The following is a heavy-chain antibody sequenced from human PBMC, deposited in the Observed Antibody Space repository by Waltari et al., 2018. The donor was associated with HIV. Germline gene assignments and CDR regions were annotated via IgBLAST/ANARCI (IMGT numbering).Heavy chain of an antibody. CDR3: ARARLVSRGQYCSTTSCLPHYYYYYGMDV. Sequence: QVQLRQWGAGLLKPSETLSLTCAVYGGSFRGSYWSRIRPPPGKALGWVGEINHSGSTNYNPSLKSRVTISVDTSKNQFSLKLTSVTAADTAVFYCARARLVSRGQYCSTTSCLPHYYYYYGMDVWGQGTTVTVSS. CDR1: GGSFRGSY. CDR2: INHSGST. D-gene: IGHD2-2*01. J-gene: IGHJ6*02. V-gene: IGHV4-34*01.